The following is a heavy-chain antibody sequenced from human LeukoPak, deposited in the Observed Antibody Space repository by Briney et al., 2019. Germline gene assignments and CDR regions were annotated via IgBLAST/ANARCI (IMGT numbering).Heavy chain of an antibody. D-gene: IGHD1-26*01. V-gene: IGHV1-18*01. J-gene: IGHJ3*02. CDR3: ATQAGGSYYGNAFDI. CDR2: ISAYNGNT. Sequence: ASVKVSCKASGYTFTSYGISWVQQAPGQGLEWMGWISAYNGNTNYAQKLQGRVTMTTDTSTSTAYMELRSLRSDDTAVYYCATQAGGSYYGNAFDIWGQGTMVTVSS. CDR1: GYTFTSYG.